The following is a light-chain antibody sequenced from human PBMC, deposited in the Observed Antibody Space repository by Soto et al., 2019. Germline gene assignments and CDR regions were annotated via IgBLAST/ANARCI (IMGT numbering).Light chain of an antibody. V-gene: IGKV3-15*01. CDR3: QQYNNWPQT. Sequence: IVMTHSPATLSVSPEERETHSCSASQSVSSNLAWYQQKPGQAPRLLIYGASTRATGIPARFSGSGSGTEFTLTICSLQSEDFAVYYCQQYNNWPQTFGQGTKV. CDR1: QSVSSN. CDR2: GAS. J-gene: IGKJ1*01.